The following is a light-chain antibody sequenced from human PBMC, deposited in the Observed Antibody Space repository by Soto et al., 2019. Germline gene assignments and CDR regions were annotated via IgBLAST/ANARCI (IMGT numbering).Light chain of an antibody. J-gene: IGLJ2*01. CDR1: SSDFGGTNY. CDR3: TSYDGSYADVV. CDR2: EVT. Sequence: QSVLTQPPSASGSPGQSVTISCTGASSDFGGTNYVSWYQQHPGKAPKLMIFEVTKRPSGVPDRFSGSKSGNTASLTVSGLQAGDEADYYCTSYDGSYADVVFGGGTKLTVL. V-gene: IGLV2-8*01.